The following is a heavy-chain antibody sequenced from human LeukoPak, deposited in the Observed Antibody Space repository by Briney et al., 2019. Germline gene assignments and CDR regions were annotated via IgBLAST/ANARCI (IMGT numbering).Heavy chain of an antibody. Sequence: PGGSLRLSCAASGFTFSSYGMHWVRQAPGKGLEWVAVISYDGSNKYYADSVKGRFTISRDNSKNTLYLQMNSLRAEDTAVYYCAKEAPTSTGWQQLVLNHYYYYYYMDVWGKGTTVTVSS. D-gene: IGHD6-13*01. CDR2: ISYDGSNK. V-gene: IGHV3-30*18. CDR1: GFTFSSYG. J-gene: IGHJ6*03. CDR3: AKEAPTSTGWQQLVLNHYYYYYYMDV.